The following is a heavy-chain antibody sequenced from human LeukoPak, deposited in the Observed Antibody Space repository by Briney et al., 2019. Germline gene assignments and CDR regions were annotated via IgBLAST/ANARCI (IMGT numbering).Heavy chain of an antibody. Sequence: GGSLRLSCAASGFTFSSYAMSWVRQAPGKGLECVSGISGSGGNTYYTDSVKGRFTISRDTSRNTLYLQMNSLRAEDTAVYYCAKVQDCSSTSCYPISYFDYWGQGTLVTVSS. CDR2: ISGSGGNT. J-gene: IGHJ4*02. CDR3: AKVQDCSSTSCYPISYFDY. CDR1: GFTFSSYA. V-gene: IGHV3-23*01. D-gene: IGHD2-2*01.